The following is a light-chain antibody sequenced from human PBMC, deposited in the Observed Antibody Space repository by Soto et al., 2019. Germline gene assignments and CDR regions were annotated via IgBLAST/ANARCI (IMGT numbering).Light chain of an antibody. V-gene: IGKV1-39*01. Sequence: DIQMTQSPSSLSASVGDRVTISCRASQSISTYLNWYQQKLGKAPELLIYAASNLQFGVPSRFSGSGSGTDFTLTISSLQPEDFATYYCPLCHQAPYIFGQGTKLEI. CDR3: PLCHQAPYI. J-gene: IGKJ2*01. CDR1: QSISTY. CDR2: AAS.